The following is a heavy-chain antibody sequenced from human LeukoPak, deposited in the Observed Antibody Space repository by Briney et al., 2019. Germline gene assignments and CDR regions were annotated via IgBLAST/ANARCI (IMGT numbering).Heavy chain of an antibody. CDR2: IYHSGST. Sequence: SETLSLTCAVSGGSISSSNWWSWVRQPPGKGLEWIGEIYHSGSTDYNPSLKSRVTISVDKSKNQFSLKLSSVTAADTAVYYCARDYGYYYYYMDVWGKGTTVTVSS. D-gene: IGHD4-17*01. CDR3: ARDYGYYYYYMDV. V-gene: IGHV4-4*02. CDR1: GGSISSSNW. J-gene: IGHJ6*03.